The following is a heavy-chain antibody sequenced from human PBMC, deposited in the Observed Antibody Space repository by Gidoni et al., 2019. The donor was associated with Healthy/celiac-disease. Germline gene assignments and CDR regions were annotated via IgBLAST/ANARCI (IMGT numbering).Heavy chain of an antibody. V-gene: IGHV1-69*06. CDR1: GGTFSSYA. Sequence: QVQLVQSGAEVTKPGSSVKFSCKASGGTFSSYAISWVRQAPGQGLEWMGGIIPIFGTANYAQKFQGRVTITADKSTSTAYMELSSLRSEDTAVYYCARDLVEMATIGIWYFDLWGRGTLVTVSS. D-gene: IGHD5-12*01. CDR3: ARDLVEMATIGIWYFDL. CDR2: IIPIFGTA. J-gene: IGHJ2*01.